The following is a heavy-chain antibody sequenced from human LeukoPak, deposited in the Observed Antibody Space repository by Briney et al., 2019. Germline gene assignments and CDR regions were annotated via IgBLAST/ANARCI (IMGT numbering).Heavy chain of an antibody. CDR3: AHRKNYYDSSVFDN. Sequence: SGPTLVNPTQTLTLTCTFSGFSLNTRGVGVGWIRQPPGRALEWLPLIYWDDDRRYSPSLKSRLTITKDTSKNQVVLTMTNMYPVDTATYFCAHRKNYYDSSVFDNWGQGTLVTVSS. J-gene: IGHJ4*02. CDR2: IYWDDDR. D-gene: IGHD3-22*01. V-gene: IGHV2-5*02. CDR1: GFSLNTRGVG.